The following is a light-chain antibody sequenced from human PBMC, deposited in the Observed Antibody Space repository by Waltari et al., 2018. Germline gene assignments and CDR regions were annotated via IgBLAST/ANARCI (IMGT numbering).Light chain of an antibody. CDR1: GGSIASNY. J-gene: IGLJ3*02. Sequence: NFMLTQPHSVSESPGKTVTISCTRSGGSIASNYVQWYQQRPGSAPTTVIYEDNLRPSRVPDRFSGSVDSASNPASLPISGLRTDDEADYYCQSYDITNWVFGGGTKLTVL. CDR2: EDN. CDR3: QSYDITNWV. V-gene: IGLV6-57*04.